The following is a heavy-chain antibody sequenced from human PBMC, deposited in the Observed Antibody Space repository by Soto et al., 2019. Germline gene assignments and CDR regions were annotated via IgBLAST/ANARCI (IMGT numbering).Heavy chain of an antibody. CDR1: GFTFSSYA. J-gene: IGHJ6*02. CDR2: ISYDGSNK. Sequence: SLRLSCAASGFTFSSYAMHWVRQAPGKGLEWVAVISYDGSNKYYADSVKGRFTISRDNSKNTLYLQMNSLRAEDTAVYYCARDSGSIYYYYYYGMDVWGQGTTVTVSS. CDR3: ARDSGSIYYYYYYGMDV. D-gene: IGHD6-19*01. V-gene: IGHV3-30-3*01.